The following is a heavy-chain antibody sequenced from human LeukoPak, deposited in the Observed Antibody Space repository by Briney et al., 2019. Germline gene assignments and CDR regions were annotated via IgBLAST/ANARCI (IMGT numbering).Heavy chain of an antibody. CDR3: ARDLRHYYDSSGYYH. V-gene: IGHV1-18*01. D-gene: IGHD3-22*01. J-gene: IGHJ5*02. Sequence: ASVKVSCKASGYTFTTYNINWVRQALGQGLEWMGWISGYNGNTNYAQKLQGRVTMTTDTSTSTAYMELRSLKSDDTAVYYCARDLRHYYDSSGYYHWGQGTLVTVSS. CDR1: GYTFTTYN. CDR2: ISGYNGNT.